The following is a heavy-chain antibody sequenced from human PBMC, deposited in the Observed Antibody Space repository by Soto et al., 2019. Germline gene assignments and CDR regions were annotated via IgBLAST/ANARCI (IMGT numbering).Heavy chain of an antibody. V-gene: IGHV1-3*01. CDR2: INADNGNT. D-gene: IGHD2-15*01. CDR1: GYTFTSYA. CDR3: ARVEDCSGGSCYSGLDY. Sequence: QVQLVQSGAEVKKPGASVKVSCKASGYTFTSYAMHWVRQAPGQRLEWMGWINADNGNTKYSQKFQGRVTITRDTSASTAYMELSSLRSEDTAVYYCARVEDCSGGSCYSGLDYWGQGTLVTVSS. J-gene: IGHJ4*02.